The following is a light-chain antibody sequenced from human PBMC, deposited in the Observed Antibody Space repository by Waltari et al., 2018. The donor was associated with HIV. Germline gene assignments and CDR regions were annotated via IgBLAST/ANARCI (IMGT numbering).Light chain of an antibody. V-gene: IGKV3-20*01. CDR1: QSVSSSY. Sequence: IVLTQSPGTLSLSPGERATLSCRASQSVSSSYLAWYQQKPGQAPRLLIYGASSRATGIPDRFSGRGSGTDFTLTISRLEPEDFAVYYCQQYGSSPPYTFGQGTTLEIK. CDR2: GAS. J-gene: IGKJ2*01. CDR3: QQYGSSPPYT.